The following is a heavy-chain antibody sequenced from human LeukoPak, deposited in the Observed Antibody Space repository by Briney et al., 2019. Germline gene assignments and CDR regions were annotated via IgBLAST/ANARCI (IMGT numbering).Heavy chain of an antibody. V-gene: IGHV4-34*01. CDR2: INHSGST. CDR3: ARGNYGDYSYYYYYYMDV. D-gene: IGHD4-17*01. Sequence: SETLSLTCAVYGGSFSGYYWSWIRQPPGKGLEWIGEINHSGSTNYNPSLKSRVTISVDTSKNQFSLKLSSVTAADTAVYYCARGNYGDYSYYYYYYMDVWGKGTTVTVS. CDR1: GGSFSGYY. J-gene: IGHJ6*03.